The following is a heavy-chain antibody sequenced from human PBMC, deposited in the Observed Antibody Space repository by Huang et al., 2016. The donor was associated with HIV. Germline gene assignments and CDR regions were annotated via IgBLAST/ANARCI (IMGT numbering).Heavy chain of an antibody. CDR2: VNYSGAT. Sequence: QMQLQQRGAGLLKPSETLSLTCGVSGGSFTGNYLPWIRQAPGKGLEWIGEVNYSGATTYNPSLNGRVTISLDKSNRELSLNLRSVTAADTAVYYCARQWTILEWLLGLDVWGQGTTVIVSS. CDR1: GGSFTGNY. CDR3: ARQWTILEWLLGLDV. D-gene: IGHD3-3*01. V-gene: IGHV4-34*02. J-gene: IGHJ6*02.